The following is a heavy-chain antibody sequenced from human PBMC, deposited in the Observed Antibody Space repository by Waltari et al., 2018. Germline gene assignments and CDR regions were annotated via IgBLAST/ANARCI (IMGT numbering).Heavy chain of an antibody. CDR2: ISSSSSTI. CDR3: AGGFYSSSPLGDY. CDR1: GFNFSRYS. V-gene: IGHV3-48*01. D-gene: IGHD6-6*01. Sequence: EVQLVESGGGLVQPGGSLRLSCAASGFNFSRYSMNWVRQAPGKGLEWVSSISSSSSTIYYADAVKGRFTISRDNAKNSLYLQMNSLRAEDTAVYYCAGGFYSSSPLGDYWGQGTLVTVSS. J-gene: IGHJ4*02.